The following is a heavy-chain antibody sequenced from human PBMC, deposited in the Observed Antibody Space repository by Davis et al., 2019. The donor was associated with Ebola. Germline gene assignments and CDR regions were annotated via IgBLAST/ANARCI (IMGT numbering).Heavy chain of an antibody. D-gene: IGHD3-3*01. Sequence: AASVKVSCKASGGTFSSYAISWVRQAPGQGLEWMGGIIPIFGTANYAQKFQGRVTITADKSTSTAYMELSSLRSEDTAVYYCATTISGVVIMEYYFDYWGQGTLVTVSS. CDR3: ATTISGVVIMEYYFDY. V-gene: IGHV1-69*06. CDR2: IIPIFGTA. CDR1: GGTFSSYA. J-gene: IGHJ4*02.